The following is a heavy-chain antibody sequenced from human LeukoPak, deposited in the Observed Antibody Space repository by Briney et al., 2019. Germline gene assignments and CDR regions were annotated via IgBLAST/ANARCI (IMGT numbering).Heavy chain of an antibody. CDR3: ARDRTRYYYYSYMDV. J-gene: IGHJ6*03. V-gene: IGHV1-2*02. Sequence: ASVKVSCKTSEYTFTGYYMHWVRQAPGQGLEWMGWINPNSGDTNYAQKFQGRVTMTRDTSISTAYMELSRLRSDDTAVYYRARDRTRYYYYSYMDVWGKGTAVTISS. CDR1: EYTFTGYY. D-gene: IGHD1-14*01. CDR2: INPNSGDT.